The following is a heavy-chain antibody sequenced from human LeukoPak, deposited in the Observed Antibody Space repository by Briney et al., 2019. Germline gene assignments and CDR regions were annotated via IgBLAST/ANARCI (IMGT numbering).Heavy chain of an antibody. CDR3: ARVYSSSWYGWYFDL. V-gene: IGHV4-59*01. CDR2: IYYSGST. Sequence: SETLSLTCIVSGGSISSYYWSWIRQPPGKGLEWIGYIYYSGSTNYNPSLKSRVTISVDTSKNQFSLKLSSVTAADTAVYYCARVYSSSWYGWYFDLWGRGTLVTVSS. J-gene: IGHJ2*01. D-gene: IGHD6-13*01. CDR1: GGSISSYY.